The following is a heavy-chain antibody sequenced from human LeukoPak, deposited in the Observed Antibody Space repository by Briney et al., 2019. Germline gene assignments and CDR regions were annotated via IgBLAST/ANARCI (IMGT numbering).Heavy chain of an antibody. Sequence: GGSLRLSCSASGFTFSSYSMNWVRQAPGKGLEWVSSVSRSSGSIYYADSVRGRFTISRDNAKNSLYLQMNSLRAEDTAVYYCARSVPAARAYDAFDIWGQGTMVTVSS. CDR3: ARSVPAARAYDAFDI. V-gene: IGHV3-21*01. CDR2: VSRSSGSI. D-gene: IGHD2-15*01. CDR1: GFTFSSYS. J-gene: IGHJ3*02.